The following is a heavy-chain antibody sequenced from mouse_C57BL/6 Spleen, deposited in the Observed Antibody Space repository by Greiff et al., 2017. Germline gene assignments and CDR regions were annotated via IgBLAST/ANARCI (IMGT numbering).Heavy chain of an antibody. CDR1: GFTFSSYA. Sequence: DVHLVESGEGLVKPGGSLKLSCAASGFTFSSYAMSWVRQTPEKRLEWVAYISSGGDYIYYADTVKGRFTISRDNARNTLYLQMSSLKSEDTAMYYCTRVYDGSLFAYWGQGTLVTVSA. D-gene: IGHD2-3*01. V-gene: IGHV5-9-1*02. CDR2: ISSGGDYI. CDR3: TRVYDGSLFAY. J-gene: IGHJ3*01.